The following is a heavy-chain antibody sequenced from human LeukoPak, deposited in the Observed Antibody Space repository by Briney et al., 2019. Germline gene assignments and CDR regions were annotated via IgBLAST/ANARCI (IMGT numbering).Heavy chain of an antibody. CDR2: INSDGSST. V-gene: IGHV3-74*01. J-gene: IGHJ4*02. CDR1: GFTFSSYW. D-gene: IGHD2/OR15-2a*01. Sequence: EGSLRLSCAASGFTFSSYWMHWVRQAPGKGLVWVSRINSDGSSTRYADSVKGRFTISRDNAKNTLYLQMNSLRAEDTAVYHCVRDNDSIFDNWGQGTLVTVSS. CDR3: VRDNDSIFDN.